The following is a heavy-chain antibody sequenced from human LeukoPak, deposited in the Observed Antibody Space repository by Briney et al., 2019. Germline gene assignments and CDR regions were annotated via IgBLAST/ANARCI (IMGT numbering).Heavy chain of an antibody. D-gene: IGHD3-22*01. V-gene: IGHV4-39*07. CDR2: IFYSGST. CDR1: SGSISTSNYY. Sequence: SETLSLTCTVSSGSISTSNYYWGWVRQPPGKALEWIGNIFYSGSTYYSPSLKSRVTISLDTSKNQFSLKLSSVTAADTAVYYCAARSSGYYRDALDIWGQGTMVTVSS. CDR3: AARSSGYYRDALDI. J-gene: IGHJ3*02.